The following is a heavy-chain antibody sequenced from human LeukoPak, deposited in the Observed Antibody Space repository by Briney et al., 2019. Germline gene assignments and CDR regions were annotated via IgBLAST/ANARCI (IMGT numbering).Heavy chain of an antibody. J-gene: IGHJ3*02. V-gene: IGHV3-7*01. D-gene: IGHD3-3*01. Sequence: PGGSLRPSCAAPGFTFSSYWMSWVRQAPGKGLEWVANIKQDGSEKYYVDSVKGRFTISRDNAKNSLYLQMNSLRAEDTAVYYCARTIFGVVSYFDIWGQGTMVTVSS. CDR3: ARTIFGVVSYFDI. CDR1: GFTFSSYW. CDR2: IKQDGSEK.